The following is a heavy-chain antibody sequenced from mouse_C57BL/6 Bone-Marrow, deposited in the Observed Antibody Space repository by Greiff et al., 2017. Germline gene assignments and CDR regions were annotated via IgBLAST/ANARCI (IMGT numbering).Heavy chain of an antibody. CDR1: GFTFSSYA. CDR3: ARDRDSSGPYYFDY. J-gene: IGHJ2*01. V-gene: IGHV5-4*01. D-gene: IGHD3-2*02. Sequence: EVHLVESGGGLVKPGGSLKLSCAASGFTFSSYAMSWVRQTPEKRLEWVATISDGGSYTYYPDNVKGRFTISRDNAKNNLYLQMSHLKSEDTAMYYCARDRDSSGPYYFDYWGQGTTLTVSS. CDR2: ISDGGSYT.